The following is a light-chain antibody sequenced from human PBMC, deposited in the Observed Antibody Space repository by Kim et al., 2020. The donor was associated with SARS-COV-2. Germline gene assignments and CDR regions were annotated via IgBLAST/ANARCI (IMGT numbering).Light chain of an antibody. V-gene: IGKV3-15*01. CDR1: QSVSSN. J-gene: IGKJ2*01. CDR2: GAS. CDR3: QQYNNWPPST. Sequence: EIVMTQSPATLSVSPGERATLSCRASQSVSSNLAWYQQKPGQAPRLLIYGASNRATGIPARFSGSGSGTEFTLTISSLQSEDFAVYYCQQYNNWPPSTFGQGTKLEI.